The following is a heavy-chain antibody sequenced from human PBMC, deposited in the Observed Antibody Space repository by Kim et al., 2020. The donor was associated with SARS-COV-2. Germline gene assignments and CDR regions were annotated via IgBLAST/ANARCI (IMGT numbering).Heavy chain of an antibody. D-gene: IGHD3-10*01. CDR1: GFTFSSYW. CDR2: VNRDGSDT. J-gene: IGHJ3*02. Sequence: GGSLRLSCAASGFTFSSYWMHWVRQAPGKGLMWVSNVNRDGSDTNYADSVKGRFTISRDNAKNTLSLQMNSLRAEDTAVYYCAGYRGDAFDILGQGTMVT. CDR3: AGYRGDAFDI. V-gene: IGHV3-74*01.